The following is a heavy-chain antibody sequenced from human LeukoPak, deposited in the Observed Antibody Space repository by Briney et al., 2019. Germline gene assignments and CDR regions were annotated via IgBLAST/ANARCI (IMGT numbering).Heavy chain of an antibody. CDR1: GGPTSSSNYC. D-gene: IGHD4-23*01. J-gene: IGHJ4*02. CDR3: ARLQTRSLDSSY. Sequence: SETLSLTCTVSGGPTSSSNYCGGWIRQPPGKRLEWIGSIYYSGNTYYSPSLKSRVTISVDTSKDQFSLKLSSVTAADTAVYYCARLQTRSLDSSYWSQGTLVTVSS. CDR2: IYYSGNT. V-gene: IGHV4-39*01.